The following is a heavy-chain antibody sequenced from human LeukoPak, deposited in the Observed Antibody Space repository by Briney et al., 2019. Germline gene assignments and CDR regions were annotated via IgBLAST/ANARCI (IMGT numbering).Heavy chain of an antibody. CDR3: AESFVYGDYDPLRYYYYGMDV. D-gene: IGHD4-17*01. J-gene: IGHJ6*02. V-gene: IGHV1-46*01. CDR2: INPSGGST. Sequence: ASVKVSCKASGYTFTSYYMHWVRQAPGQGLEWMGIINPSGGSTSYAQKFQGRVTMTRDTPTSTVYMELSSLRSEDTAVYYCAESFVYGDYDPLRYYYYGMDVWGQGTTVTVSS. CDR1: GYTFTSYY.